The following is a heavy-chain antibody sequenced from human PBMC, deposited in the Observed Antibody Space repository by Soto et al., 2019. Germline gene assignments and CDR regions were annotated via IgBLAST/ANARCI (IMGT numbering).Heavy chain of an antibody. V-gene: IGHV3-23*01. CDR3: AKDLDYGPPTYAFAI. CDR2: ISGSGGSP. Sequence: PGGALRLSCAASGFTFSSYAMSWVRQAPGKGLEWVSAISGSGGSPYYADSGKGRFTISRDNSKNTLYLQMNSLRAEDTAVYYCAKDLDYGPPTYAFAIWGQGTLVPV. D-gene: IGHD3-10*01. CDR1: GFTFSSYA. J-gene: IGHJ3*02.